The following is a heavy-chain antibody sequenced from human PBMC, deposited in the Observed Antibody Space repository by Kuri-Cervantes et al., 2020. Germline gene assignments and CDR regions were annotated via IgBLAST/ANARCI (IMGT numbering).Heavy chain of an antibody. CDR1: GFTVSSNY. J-gene: IGHJ6*02. CDR3: AKDRRAIVGNNYYYGMDV. Sequence: GESLKISCAASGFTVSSNYMSWVRQAPGKGLEWVSVIYSGGSTYYADSVKGRFTISRDNSKNTLYLQMNSLRTEDTAMYYCAKDRRAIVGNNYYYGMDVWGQGTTVTVSS. V-gene: IGHV3-53*05. CDR2: IYSGGST. D-gene: IGHD2-15*01.